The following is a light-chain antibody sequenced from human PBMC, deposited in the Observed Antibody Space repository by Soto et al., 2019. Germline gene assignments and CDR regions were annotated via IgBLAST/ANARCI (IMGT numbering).Light chain of an antibody. J-gene: IGKJ3*01. CDR3: QQYGSSRFT. CDR2: GAS. CDR1: QSVSSSY. V-gene: IGKV3-20*01. Sequence: EIVLTQSPGTLSLSPGERATLSCRASQSVSSSYLAWYQQKPGQAPRLLIYGASSRATGIPDRFSGSGSGTDFALTISRLEPVDFAVDYCQQYGSSRFTFGPGTKVDIK.